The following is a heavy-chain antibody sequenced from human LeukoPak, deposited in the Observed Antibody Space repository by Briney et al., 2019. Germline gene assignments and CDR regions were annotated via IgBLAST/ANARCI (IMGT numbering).Heavy chain of an antibody. CDR2: INRNSGGT. CDR3: ARGLVPFGAEYWFDP. V-gene: IGHV1-2*02. Sequence: ASVKVSCKASGYTFTGYYMHWVRQAPGQGLEWMGWINRNSGGTNYAQRFQGRVTMTRDTSISTAYMELSRLRSDDTAVYYCARGLVPFGAEYWFDPWGQGTLVTVSS. D-gene: IGHD3-16*01. J-gene: IGHJ5*02. CDR1: GYTFTGYY.